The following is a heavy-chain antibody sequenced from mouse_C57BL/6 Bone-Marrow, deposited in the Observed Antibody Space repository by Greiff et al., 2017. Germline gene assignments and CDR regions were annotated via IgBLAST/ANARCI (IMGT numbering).Heavy chain of an antibody. Sequence: QVQLQQSGAELVKPGASVKISCKASGYTFTDYYINWVKQRPGQGLEWIGKIGPGSGSTYYNEKFKGKATLTADKSSSTAYMQLSSLTSEDSAVYFCAKPIYYGNYGAMDYWGQGTSVTVSS. CDR2: IGPGSGST. D-gene: IGHD2-1*01. CDR3: AKPIYYGNYGAMDY. J-gene: IGHJ4*01. V-gene: IGHV1-77*01. CDR1: GYTFTDYY.